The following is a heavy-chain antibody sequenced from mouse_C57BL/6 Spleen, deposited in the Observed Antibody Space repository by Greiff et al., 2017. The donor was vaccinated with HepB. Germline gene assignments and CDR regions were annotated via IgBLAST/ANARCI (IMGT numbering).Heavy chain of an antibody. CDR1: GFTFSDYY. D-gene: IGHD1-1*01. V-gene: IGHV5-12*01. Sequence: EVMLVESGGGLVQPGGSLKLSCAASGFTFSDYYMYWVRQTPEKRLEWVAYISNGGGSTYYPDTVKGRFTISRDNAKNTLYLQMSRLKSEDTAMYYCARHGDYGSYYFDYWGQGTTLTVSS. CDR3: ARHGDYGSYYFDY. CDR2: ISNGGGST. J-gene: IGHJ2*01.